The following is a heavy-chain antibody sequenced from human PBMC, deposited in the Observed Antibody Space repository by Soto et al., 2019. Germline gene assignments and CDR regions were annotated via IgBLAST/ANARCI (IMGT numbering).Heavy chain of an antibody. CDR1: GGSINSYY. J-gene: IGHJ4*02. CDR3: ARTYSGYYFDY. D-gene: IGHD5-12*01. CDR2: ISYSGST. V-gene: IGHV4-59*08. Sequence: QVQLQESGPGLVQPSETLSLSGTVSGGSINSYYWSWIRQLPGKGLEWIGYISYSGSTNYNPSLRSRVTISVDTSRNQFSLELSSVTAADTAVYYCARTYSGYYFDYWGQGTLVTVSS.